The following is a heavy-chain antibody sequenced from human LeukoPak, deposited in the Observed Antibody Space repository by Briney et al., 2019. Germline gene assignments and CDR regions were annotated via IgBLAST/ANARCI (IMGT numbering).Heavy chain of an antibody. Sequence: GGSLRLSCAASGFTFSSFDMHWVRQPPGQGLEWVSTIGTASDTYYPGSVEGRFTLSRDNPKNSVYLQMSSLRAEDTAVYYCLVTTRSRGFDYWGQGTLVTVSS. CDR2: IGTASDT. V-gene: IGHV3-13*01. CDR3: LVTTRSRGFDY. CDR1: GFTFSSFD. D-gene: IGHD1/OR15-1a*01. J-gene: IGHJ4*02.